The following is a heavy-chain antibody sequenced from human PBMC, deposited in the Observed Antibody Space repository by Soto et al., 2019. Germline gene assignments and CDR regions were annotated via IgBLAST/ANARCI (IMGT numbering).Heavy chain of an antibody. J-gene: IGHJ5*02. V-gene: IGHV1-69*13. Sequence: SVKVSCKASGGTCSSYAISWVRQAPGQGLEWMGGIIPIFGTANYAQKFQGRVTITADESTSTAYMELSSLRSEDTAVYYCARSRDYSTQNWFDPWGQGTLVTVSS. D-gene: IGHD4-4*01. CDR3: ARSRDYSTQNWFDP. CDR1: GGTCSSYA. CDR2: IIPIFGTA.